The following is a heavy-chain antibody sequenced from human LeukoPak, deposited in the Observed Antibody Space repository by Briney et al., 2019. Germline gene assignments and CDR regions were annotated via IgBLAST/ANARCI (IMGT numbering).Heavy chain of an antibody. CDR3: ARDPVNYYDSSDTVDY. V-gene: IGHV3-30-3*01. CDR1: GFTFSSYA. J-gene: IGHJ4*02. Sequence: GGSLRLSCAASGFTFSSYAMHWVRQAPGKGLEWVAVISYDGSNKYYADSVKGRFTISRDNSKNTLYLQMNSLRAEDTAVYYCARDPVNYYDSSDTVDYWGQGTLVTVSS. CDR2: ISYDGSNK. D-gene: IGHD3-22*01.